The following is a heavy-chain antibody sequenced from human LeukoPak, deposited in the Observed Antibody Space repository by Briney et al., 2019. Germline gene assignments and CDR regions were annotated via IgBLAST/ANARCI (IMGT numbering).Heavy chain of an antibody. CDR2: ISRISTAI. D-gene: IGHD5-24*01. CDR1: GFTFDYFA. V-gene: IGHV3-48*01. Sequence: PGGSLRLSCAASGFTFDYFAMSWVRQTPGKGLAWIAYISRISTAIQYADSVKGRFTISRDNGENSLFLQMNSLRVEDTALYYCARDGYNWADLWGQGTLVTVSS. J-gene: IGHJ5*02. CDR3: ARDGYNWADL.